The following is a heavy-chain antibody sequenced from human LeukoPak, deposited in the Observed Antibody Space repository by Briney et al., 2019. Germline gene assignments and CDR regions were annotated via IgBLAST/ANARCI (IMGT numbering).Heavy chain of an antibody. CDR3: ARGGGLDV. CDR2: ISSSSNTI. Sequence: GGSLRLSCAASGFTFSSYSMNRVRQAPGKGLEWVSYISSSSNTIYYADSVKGRFTISRDNAKNSLYLQMSNLRAEDTAVYFCARGGGLDVWGQGATVTVSS. V-gene: IGHV3-48*04. CDR1: GFTFSSYS. D-gene: IGHD3-16*01. J-gene: IGHJ6*02.